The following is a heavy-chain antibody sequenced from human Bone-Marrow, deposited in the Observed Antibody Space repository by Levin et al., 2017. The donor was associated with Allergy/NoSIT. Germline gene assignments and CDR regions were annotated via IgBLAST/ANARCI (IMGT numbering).Heavy chain of an antibody. CDR1: GASISNYY. CDR2: INYSGST. V-gene: IGHV4-59*01. D-gene: IGHD6-13*01. CDR3: AKDASEGGSRWYYFDY. Sequence: PSETLSLTCTVSGASISNYYWSWIRQSPGKGLEFIGYINYSGSTHFNPSLKSRVAISVDTSKNQFSLKLTSVTAADTAVYYCAKDASEGGSRWYYFDYWGQGTLVTVST. J-gene: IGHJ4*02.